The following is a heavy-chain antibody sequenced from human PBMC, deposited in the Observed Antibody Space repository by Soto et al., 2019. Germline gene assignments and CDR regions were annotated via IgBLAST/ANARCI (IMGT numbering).Heavy chain of an antibody. D-gene: IGHD2-21*02. Sequence: PGGSLRLSCAASGFTFDDYTMHWVRQAPGKGLEWVSLISWDGGSTYYADSVKGRFTISRDSSKNSLYLQMNSLRTEDTALYYCAKDTYGGNSYFDYWGQGTLVTVSS. CDR3: AKDTYGGNSYFDY. CDR2: ISWDGGST. V-gene: IGHV3-43*01. J-gene: IGHJ4*02. CDR1: GFTFDDYT.